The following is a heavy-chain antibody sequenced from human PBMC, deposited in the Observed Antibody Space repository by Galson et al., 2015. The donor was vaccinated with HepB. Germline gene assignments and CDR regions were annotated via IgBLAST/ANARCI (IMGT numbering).Heavy chain of an antibody. V-gene: IGHV1-3*04. Sequence: SVKVSCKASGYTFTSFVIHWVRQAPGQRLEWMGWINIGNGDTKYSQKFQDRVTITRDTSASTAYMDLSSLRSEDTAVFYCARGIGSYYDFDYWGQGTLVTVSS. CDR1: GYTFTSFV. D-gene: IGHD3-22*01. J-gene: IGHJ4*02. CDR2: INIGNGDT. CDR3: ARGIGSYYDFDY.